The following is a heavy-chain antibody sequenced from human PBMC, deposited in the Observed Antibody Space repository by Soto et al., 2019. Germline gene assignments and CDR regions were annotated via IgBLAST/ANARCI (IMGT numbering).Heavy chain of an antibody. CDR1: GYTFTSYG. CDR2: ISAYNGNT. CDR3: ARDTRGIVVVPAASLDV. J-gene: IGHJ6*04. Sequence: ASVKVSFKASGYTFTSYGISWVRQAPGQGLEWMGWISAYNGNTNYAQKLQGRVTMTTDTSTSTAYMELRSLRSDDTAVYYCARDTRGIVVVPAASLDVWGKGTTVTVSS. V-gene: IGHV1-18*01. D-gene: IGHD2-2*01.